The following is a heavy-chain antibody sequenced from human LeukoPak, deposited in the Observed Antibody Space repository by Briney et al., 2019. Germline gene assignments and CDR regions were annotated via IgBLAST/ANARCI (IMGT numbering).Heavy chain of an antibody. CDR2: INSDGSST. J-gene: IGHJ4*02. Sequence: PGGSLRLSCAASGFTFSSYWIHWVRQAPGKGLVWVSRINSDGSSTSYADSVKGRFTISRDNAKNSLYLQMNSLRAEDTAVYYCARDTMLARTDYWGQGTLVTVSS. CDR3: ARDTMLARTDY. V-gene: IGHV3-74*01. CDR1: GFTFSSYW. D-gene: IGHD3-22*01.